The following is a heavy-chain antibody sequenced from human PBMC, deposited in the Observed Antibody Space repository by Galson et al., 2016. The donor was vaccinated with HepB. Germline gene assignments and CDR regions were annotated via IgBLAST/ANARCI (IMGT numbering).Heavy chain of an antibody. CDR3: ARALSGWDGFDY. CDR1: EFTASSNY. Sequence: SLRLSCAAYEFTASSNYLNWIRQAPGKWLEWVSAIYSGGSTHYADSVKGRFTISRDNSKNTVYLEMKSLRAEDTAVYYCARALSGWDGFDYWGQGTLVIVSS. D-gene: IGHD6-19*01. V-gene: IGHV3-53*01. CDR2: IYSGGST. J-gene: IGHJ4*02.